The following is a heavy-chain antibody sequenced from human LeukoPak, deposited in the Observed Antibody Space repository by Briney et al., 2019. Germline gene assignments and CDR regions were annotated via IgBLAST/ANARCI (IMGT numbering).Heavy chain of an antibody. V-gene: IGHV3-23*01. CDR2: ISGSGGST. CDR3: AKDFVATHDERRGPDQVYYFDY. J-gene: IGHJ4*02. CDR1: GFTFSSYA. Sequence: GGSLRLSCAASGFTFSSYAMSWVRQAPGKGLEWVSAISGSGGSTYYADSVKGRFTISRDNSKNTLYLQMNSLRAEDTAVYYCAKDFVATHDERRGPDQVYYFDYWGQGTLVTVSS. D-gene: IGHD3-10*01.